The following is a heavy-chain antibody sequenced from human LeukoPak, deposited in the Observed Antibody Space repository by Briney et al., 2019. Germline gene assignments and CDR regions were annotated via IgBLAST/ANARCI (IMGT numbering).Heavy chain of an antibody. V-gene: IGHV3-53*01. CDR1: GFTVSNNY. D-gene: IGHD3-9*01. J-gene: IGHJ6*03. Sequence: PGGSLRLSCAASGFTVSNNYMSWVRQAPGKGLEWVSVIYAGDSTYYADSVKGRFTISRDNSKNTLYLQMNSLRAEDTAVYYCAKDGGEYYDILTGYYPRLYYMDVWGKGTTVTISS. CDR3: AKDGGEYYDILTGYYPRLYYMDV. CDR2: IYAGDST.